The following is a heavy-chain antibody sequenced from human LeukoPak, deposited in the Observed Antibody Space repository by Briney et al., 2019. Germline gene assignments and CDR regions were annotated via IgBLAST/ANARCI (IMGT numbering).Heavy chain of an antibody. Sequence: SETLSLTCTVSGGSISSSSYYWGWIRQPPGKGLEWIGSIYYSGSTYYNPSLKSRVTISVDTSKNQFSLKLSSVTAADTAVYYCARRSGWSNGWFDPWGQGTLVTVSS. CDR3: ARRSGWSNGWFDP. V-gene: IGHV4-39*01. CDR1: GGSISSSSYY. CDR2: IYYSGST. J-gene: IGHJ5*02. D-gene: IGHD6-19*01.